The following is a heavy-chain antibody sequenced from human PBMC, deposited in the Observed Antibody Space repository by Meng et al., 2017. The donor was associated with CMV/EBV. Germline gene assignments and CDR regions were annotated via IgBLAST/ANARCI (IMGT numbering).Heavy chain of an antibody. Sequence: ASVKVSCKASGYTFTGYYMNWVRQAPGQGLEWMGWINPNSGGTNYAQKFQGRVTMTRDTSISTAYMELSRLRSDDTAVYYCARGEHYDILTGYSERHNWFDPWGQGTLVTVSS. CDR3: ARGEHYDILTGYSERHNWFDP. V-gene: IGHV1-2*02. J-gene: IGHJ5*02. CDR2: INPNSGGT. D-gene: IGHD3-9*01. CDR1: GYTFTGYY.